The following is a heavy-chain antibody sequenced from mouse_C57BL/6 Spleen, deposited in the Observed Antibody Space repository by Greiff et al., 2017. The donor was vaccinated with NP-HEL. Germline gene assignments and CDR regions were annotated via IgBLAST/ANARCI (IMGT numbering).Heavy chain of an antibody. CDR1: GYTFTSYW. CDR2: IDPSDSDT. CDR3: EREGGVYAMDY. V-gene: IGHV1-52*01. J-gene: IGHJ4*01. Sequence: QVQLQQSGAELVRPGSSVKLSCKASGYTFTSYWMHWVKQRPIQGLEWIGNIDPSDSDTHYNQKFKDKATLTVDKSSSTAYMQLSSLTSEDSAVYYCEREGGVYAMDYWGQGTSVTVSS.